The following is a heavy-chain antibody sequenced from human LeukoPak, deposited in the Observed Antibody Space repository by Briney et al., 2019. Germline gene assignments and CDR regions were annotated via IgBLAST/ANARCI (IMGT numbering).Heavy chain of an antibody. V-gene: IGHV3-23*01. CDR1: GFTSSSYA. J-gene: IGHJ5*02. CDR3: ASVLLWFGEILDWFDP. Sequence: PGGSLRLSCAAPGFTSSSYAMRWVRQAPGKVLEWVSAISGSGGSTYYADSVKGRFTISRDNSKNTLYLQMNSLRAEDTAVYYCASVLLWFGEILDWFDPWGQGTLVTVSS. CDR2: ISGSGGST. D-gene: IGHD3-10*01.